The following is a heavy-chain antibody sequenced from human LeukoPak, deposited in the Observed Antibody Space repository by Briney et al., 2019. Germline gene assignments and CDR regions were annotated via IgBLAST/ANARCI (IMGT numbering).Heavy chain of an antibody. CDR2: ISSSSNYM. Sequence: GGSLRLSCAAPGFTFSRNAMNWVRQAPGKGLEWVSFISSSSNYMSYADSVKGRFTISRDNAKSSLYLQMNCLRAEDTAVYYCARPLDSSNNYFDYWGQGTLVTVSA. CDR3: ARPLDSSNNYFDY. J-gene: IGHJ4*02. D-gene: IGHD6-13*01. CDR1: GFTFSRNA. V-gene: IGHV3-21*01.